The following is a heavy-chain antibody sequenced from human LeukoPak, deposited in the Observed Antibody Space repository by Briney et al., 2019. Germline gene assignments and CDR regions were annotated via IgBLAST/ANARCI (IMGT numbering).Heavy chain of an antibody. V-gene: IGHV4-4*02. CDR1: GGSISSSNW. J-gene: IGHJ4*02. Sequence: SGTLSLTCAVSGGSISSSNWWSWVRQPPGKGLEWIGKIYHSGSTNYNPSLKSRVTISVDKSKNQFSLKLSSVTAADTAVYYCASSRSGGSSLDYWGQGTLVTVSS. CDR3: ASSRSGGSSLDY. D-gene: IGHD2-15*01. CDR2: IYHSGST.